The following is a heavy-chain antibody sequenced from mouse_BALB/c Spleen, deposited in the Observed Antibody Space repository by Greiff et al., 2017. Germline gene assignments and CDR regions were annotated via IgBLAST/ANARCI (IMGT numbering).Heavy chain of an antibody. V-gene: IGHV14-1*02. CDR3: ARCHYGDDDRFAY. Sequence: VQLQQSGAELVRPGALVKLSCKASGFNFNDYYMHWVKQRPEQGLEWIGWIDPENGNTIYNPKFQGKASITADTSSNTAYLQLSSLTSEDTAVYYCARCHYGDDDRFAYWGQGTRVTVSA. CDR1: GFNFNDYY. CDR2: IDPENGNT. D-gene: IGHD2-2*01. J-gene: IGHJ3*01.